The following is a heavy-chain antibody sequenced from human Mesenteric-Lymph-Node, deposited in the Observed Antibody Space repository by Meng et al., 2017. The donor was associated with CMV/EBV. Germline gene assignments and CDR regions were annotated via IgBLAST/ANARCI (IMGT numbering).Heavy chain of an antibody. J-gene: IGHJ5*02. CDR3: ARGVDPASFDP. V-gene: IGHV3-21*01. CDR2: ISSSSSYI. D-gene: IGHD5/OR15-5a*01. Sequence: GKSLKISCAASGFTFSSYSMNWVRQAPGKGLEWVSSISSSSSYIYYADSVKGRFTISRDNAKNSLYLQMNSLRAEDTAVYYCARGVDPASFDPWGQGTLVTVSS. CDR1: GFTFSSYS.